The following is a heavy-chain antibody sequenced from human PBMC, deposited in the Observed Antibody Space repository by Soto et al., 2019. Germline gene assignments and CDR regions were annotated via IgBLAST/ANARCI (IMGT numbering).Heavy chain of an antibody. Sequence: PSETLSLTCTVSGGSISSGDYYWSWIRQPPGKGLEWIGYIYYSGSTYYNPSLKSRVTISVDTSKYQFSLKLSSVTAADTAVFYFARDSDCSGGSCYYYYGMDVWGQGTTVTVSS. CDR3: ARDSDCSGGSCYYYYGMDV. V-gene: IGHV4-30-4*01. D-gene: IGHD2-15*01. CDR1: GGSISSGDYY. CDR2: IYYSGST. J-gene: IGHJ6*02.